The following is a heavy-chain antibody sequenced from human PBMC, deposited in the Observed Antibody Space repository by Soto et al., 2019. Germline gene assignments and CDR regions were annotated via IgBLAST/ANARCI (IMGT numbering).Heavy chain of an antibody. CDR1: GDSVSSNSAA. D-gene: IGHD6-13*01. CDR2: TYYRSKWYN. Sequence: SQTLSLTCAISGDSVSSNSAAWNWIRQSPSRGLEWLGRTYYRSKWYNDYAVSVKSRITINPDTSKNQFSLQLNSVTPEDTAVYYCAREVAAAGVWTYYYYGMDVWGQGTTVTVS. CDR3: AREVAAAGVWTYYYYGMDV. V-gene: IGHV6-1*01. J-gene: IGHJ6*02.